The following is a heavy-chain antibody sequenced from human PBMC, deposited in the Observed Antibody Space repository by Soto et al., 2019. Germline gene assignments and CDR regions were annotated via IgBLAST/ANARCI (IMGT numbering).Heavy chain of an antibody. J-gene: IGHJ5*02. CDR3: AREVVRVAGTRWFDP. CDR1: GYTFTSYG. D-gene: IGHD6-19*01. V-gene: IGHV1-18*01. Sequence: ASVKVSCKASGYTFTSYGISWVRQAPGQGLEWKGWISAYNGNTNYAQKLQGRVTMTTDTSTSTAYMELRSLRSDDTAVYYCAREVVRVAGTRWFDPWGQGTLVTVSS. CDR2: ISAYNGNT.